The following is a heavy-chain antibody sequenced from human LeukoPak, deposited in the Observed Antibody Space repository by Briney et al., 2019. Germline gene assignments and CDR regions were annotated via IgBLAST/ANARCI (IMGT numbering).Heavy chain of an antibody. Sequence: SVKVSCKASGGTFSSYAISWVRQAPGQGLEWMGRIIPIFGTANYAQKFQGRVTITTDESTSTAYMELSGLRSEDTAVYYCASLGLPPYYYMDVWGKGTTVTVSS. CDR3: ASLGLPPYYYMDV. CDR1: GGTFSSYA. J-gene: IGHJ6*03. V-gene: IGHV1-69*05. CDR2: IIPIFGTA.